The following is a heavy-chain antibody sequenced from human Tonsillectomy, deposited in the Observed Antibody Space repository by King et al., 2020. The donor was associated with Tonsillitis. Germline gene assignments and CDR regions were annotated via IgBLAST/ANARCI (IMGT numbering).Heavy chain of an antibody. J-gene: IGHJ6*02. CDR1: GFTFSSYG. D-gene: IGHD5/OR15-5a*01. V-gene: IGHV3-30*18. CDR3: AKDQKYSVYDYFGVDV. Sequence: QVQLVESGGGVVQPGRSLRLSCAASGFTFSSYGMHWVRQAPGKGLEWVAVISYDGTNKFYVDSVKGRFTISRDDSKNTLYLQLNSLRTEDTAVYYCAKDQKYSVYDYFGVDVWGQGTTVTVSS. CDR2: ISYDGTNK.